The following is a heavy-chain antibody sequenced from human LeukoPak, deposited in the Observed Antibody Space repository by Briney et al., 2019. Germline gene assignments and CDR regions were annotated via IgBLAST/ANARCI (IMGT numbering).Heavy chain of an antibody. D-gene: IGHD2-2*01. J-gene: IGHJ6*03. V-gene: IGHV1-46*01. CDR2: INPSGGST. CDR3: AREGSCSSTSCPPVSYYYMDV. CDR1: GYTFTSYY. Sequence: GASVKVSCKASGYTFTSYYMHWVRQAPGQGLEWMGKINPSGGSTSYAQKFQGRVTMTRDMSTSTVYMELSSLRSEDTAVYYCAREGSCSSTSCPPVSYYYMDVWGKGTTVTVSS.